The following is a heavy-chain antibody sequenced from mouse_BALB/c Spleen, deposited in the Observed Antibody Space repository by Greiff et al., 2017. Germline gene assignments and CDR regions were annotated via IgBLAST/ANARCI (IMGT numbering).Heavy chain of an antibody. V-gene: IGHV5-6-5*01. CDR2: ISSGGST. CDR3: ASITWYYFDY. Sequence: EVHLVESGGGLVKPGGSLKLSCAASGFTFSSYAMSWVRQTPEKRLEWVASISSGGSTYYPDSVKGRFTISRDNARNILYLQMSSLRSEDTAMYYCASITWYYFDYWGQGTTLTVSS. J-gene: IGHJ2*01. CDR1: GFTFSSYA. D-gene: IGHD1-3*01.